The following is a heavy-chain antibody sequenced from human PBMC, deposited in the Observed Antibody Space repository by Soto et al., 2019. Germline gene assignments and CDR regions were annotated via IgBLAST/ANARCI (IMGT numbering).Heavy chain of an antibody. CDR1: GGTFSSYA. CDR3: ASRIATRDAFDI. Sequence: SVKVSCKASGGTFSSYAISWVRQAPGQGLEWMGGIIPIFGTANYAQKFQGRVTITADESTSTAYMELSSLRSEDTAVYYCASRIATRDAFDIWGQGTMVPVSS. D-gene: IGHD1-26*01. V-gene: IGHV1-69*13. CDR2: IIPIFGTA. J-gene: IGHJ3*02.